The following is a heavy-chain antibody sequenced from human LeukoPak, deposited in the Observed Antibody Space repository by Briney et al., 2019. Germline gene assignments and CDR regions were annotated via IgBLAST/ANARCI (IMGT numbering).Heavy chain of an antibody. CDR3: AKDHYYPDY. Sequence: GGSLRLSCAASGLIFSKYWMTWVRQAPGKGLEWVSAISGSGGSTYYADSVKGRFTISRDNSKNTLYLQMNSLRAEDTAVYYCAKDHYYPDYWGQGTLVTVSS. V-gene: IGHV3-23*01. J-gene: IGHJ4*02. D-gene: IGHD1-26*01. CDR2: ISGSGGST. CDR1: GLIFSKYW.